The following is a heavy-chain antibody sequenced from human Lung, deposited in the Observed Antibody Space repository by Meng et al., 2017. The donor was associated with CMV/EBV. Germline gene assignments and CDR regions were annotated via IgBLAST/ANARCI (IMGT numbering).Heavy chain of an antibody. CDR3: AKRGDSSGTYAMDV. J-gene: IGHJ6*02. CDR2: IRFDGTNK. Sequence: SCAASGFTFSSYAMHWVRQAPGKGLEWVANIRFDGTNKYHADSVKGRFTISRDNSKNTLYLQMNSLRAGDTAVYYCAKRGDSSGTYAMDVWGQGXTVTVSS. CDR1: GFTFSSYA. V-gene: IGHV3-30*02. D-gene: IGHD3-22*01.